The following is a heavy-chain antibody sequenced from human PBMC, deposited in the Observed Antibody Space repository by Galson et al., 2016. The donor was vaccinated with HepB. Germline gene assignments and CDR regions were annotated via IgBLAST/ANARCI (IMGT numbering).Heavy chain of an antibody. Sequence: SVKVSCKASGGNISSYTISWVRQAPRQGLEWMGGIVPMFGTAKYAQNFQGRVTITADESKSTAYMEMSSLRFEDTAVYYCAKGKISSSHDWYFDLWGRGTLVTVSS. V-gene: IGHV1-69*13. CDR2: IVPMFGTA. CDR1: GGNISSYT. J-gene: IGHJ2*01. D-gene: IGHD2-15*01. CDR3: AKGKISSSHDWYFDL.